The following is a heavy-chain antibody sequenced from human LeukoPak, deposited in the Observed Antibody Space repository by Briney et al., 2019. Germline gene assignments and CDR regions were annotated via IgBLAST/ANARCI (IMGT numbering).Heavy chain of an antibody. CDR3: AAPMGSRYYYYMDV. D-gene: IGHD3-10*01. CDR1: GFTFSSYG. V-gene: IGHV3-30*02. J-gene: IGHJ6*03. Sequence: PGGSLRLSCAASGFTFSSYGMHWVRQAPGKGLEWVAFIRYDGSNKYYADSVKGRFTISRENSKNTLYLQMNSLRAEDTAVYYCAAPMGSRYYYYMDVWGKGTTVTVSS. CDR2: IRYDGSNK.